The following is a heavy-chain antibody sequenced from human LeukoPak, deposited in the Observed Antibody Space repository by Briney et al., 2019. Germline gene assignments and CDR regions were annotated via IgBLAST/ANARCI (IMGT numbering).Heavy chain of an antibody. CDR1: GFTFSSYA. CDR2: ISGSGGST. V-gene: IGHV3-23*01. D-gene: IGHD6-13*01. Sequence: PGGSLRLSCAASGFTFSSYAMSWVRQAPGKGLEWVSAISGSGGSTYYADSVKGRFTISRDNSKSTLYLQMSTLRAEDTAVYYCAKYRSATAAAGGFKYWGQGNLVTVSS. CDR3: AKYRSATAAAGGFKY. J-gene: IGHJ4*02.